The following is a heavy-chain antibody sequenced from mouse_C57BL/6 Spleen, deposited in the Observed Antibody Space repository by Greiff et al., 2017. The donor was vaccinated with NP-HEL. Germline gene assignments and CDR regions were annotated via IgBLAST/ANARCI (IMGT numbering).Heavy chain of an antibody. Sequence: QVQLQQSGAELVKPGASVKMSCKASGYTFTSYWITWVKQRPGQGLEWIGDIYPGSGSTNYNEKFKSKATLTVDTSSSTAYMQLSSLTSEDSAVYYCARQGGLLPGWFAYWGQGTLVTVSA. CDR3: ARQGGLLPGWFAY. D-gene: IGHD1-1*01. J-gene: IGHJ3*01. V-gene: IGHV1-55*01. CDR2: IYPGSGST. CDR1: GYTFTSYW.